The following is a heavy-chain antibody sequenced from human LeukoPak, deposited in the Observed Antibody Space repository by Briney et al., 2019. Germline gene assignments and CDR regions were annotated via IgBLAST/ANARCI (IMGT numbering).Heavy chain of an antibody. V-gene: IGHV3-15*07. CDR1: GFTFSNAW. D-gene: IGHD2-21*01. Sequence: GGSLRLSCAASGFTFSNAWMNWVRQAPGKGLEWVGRIKSKTDGGTTDYAAPVKGRFTISRDNAKNSLYLQMSNLRAEDTAIYYCAGRTFGGESPAFDYWGQGTLVTVSS. CDR2: IKSKTDGGTT. J-gene: IGHJ4*02. CDR3: AGRTFGGESPAFDY.